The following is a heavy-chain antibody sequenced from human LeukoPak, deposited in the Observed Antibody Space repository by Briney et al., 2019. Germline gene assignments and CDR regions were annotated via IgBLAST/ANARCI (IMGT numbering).Heavy chain of an antibody. CDR1: GFTFSSYG. Sequence: RSGGSLRLSCAASGFTFSSYGMHWVRQAPGKGLEWVAVIWYDGSNKYYADSVKGRFTISRDNSKNTLYLQMNSLRAEDTAVYYCARSGIAAAGRLLLLFGMDVWGQGTTVTVSS. V-gene: IGHV3-33*01. CDR3: ARSGIAAAGRLLLLFGMDV. J-gene: IGHJ6*02. D-gene: IGHD6-13*01. CDR2: IWYDGSNK.